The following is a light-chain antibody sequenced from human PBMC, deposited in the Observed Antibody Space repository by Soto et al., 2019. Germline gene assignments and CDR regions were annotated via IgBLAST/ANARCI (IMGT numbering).Light chain of an antibody. CDR3: QQYESSRSIT. J-gene: IGKJ5*01. CDR1: QSVSSSY. V-gene: IGKV3-20*01. Sequence: TQSPSSVSASVGDRVTITCRASQSVSSSYLAWYQQKPGQAPRLLISSASSRATGIPDRFNGSGSGTEFTLTISRLEPEDFAVYFCQQYESSRSITFGQGTRLEIK. CDR2: SAS.